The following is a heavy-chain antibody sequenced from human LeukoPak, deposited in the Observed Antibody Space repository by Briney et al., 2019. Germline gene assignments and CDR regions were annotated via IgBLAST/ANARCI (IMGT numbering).Heavy chain of an antibody. CDR1: GYTFTGYY. V-gene: IGHV1-2*02. CDR2: ISPNSGGT. J-gene: IGHJ4*02. Sequence: ASVKVSCKASGYTFTGYYMHWVRQAPGQGLEWMGWISPNSGGTNYAQKFQGRVTMTRDTSISTAYMELSRLRSDDTAVYSCARLLSSKWWGEFVYWGEGTLVTVSS. CDR3: ARLLSSKWWGEFVY. D-gene: IGHD2-15*01.